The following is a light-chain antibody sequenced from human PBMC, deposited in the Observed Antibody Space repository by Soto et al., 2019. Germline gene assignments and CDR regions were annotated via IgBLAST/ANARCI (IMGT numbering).Light chain of an antibody. CDR1: QSVSSY. V-gene: IGKV3-20*01. J-gene: IGKJ5*01. Sequence: GLTQSPVPLSLSPGERATLSCRASQSVSSYLAWYKQKPGQAPRLLIYGASSRPTGIPDRFSGSGSGTDFTLTIRRLEPEDFAVYYCQQYGSSSTFGQGTRVEI. CDR3: QQYGSSST. CDR2: GAS.